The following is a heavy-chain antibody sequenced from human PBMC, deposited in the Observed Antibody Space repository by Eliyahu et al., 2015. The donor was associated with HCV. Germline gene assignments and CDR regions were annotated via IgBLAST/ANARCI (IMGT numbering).Heavy chain of an antibody. J-gene: IGHJ6*02. CDR1: GGSXXSYY. Sequence: QVQLQESGPGLVKPSDTLSLTXXVSGGSXXSYYWRWIRXPAGKGVXWIGRIYPXGSSNYNPSLKSRVTMSVDTSKNQFSLKLSSVTAADTAVYYCARQGYYYGSGSYYYYYGMDVWGQGTTVTVSS. D-gene: IGHD3-10*01. V-gene: IGHV4-4*07. CDR3: ARQGYYYGSGSYYYYYGMDV. CDR2: IYPXGSS.